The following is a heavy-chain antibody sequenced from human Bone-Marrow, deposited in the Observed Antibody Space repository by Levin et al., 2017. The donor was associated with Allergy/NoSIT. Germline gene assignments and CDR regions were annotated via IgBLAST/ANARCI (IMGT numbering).Heavy chain of an antibody. Sequence: GESLKISCQGSGYQFTGYWIGWVHQLPGKGLEWMGNIYPGDSETRSSPSFQGQVTVSVDNSINTSFLQWDSLRTSDTAIYYCARQSDELPPYGGGWVGGRFFDYGGQGTLVGVSS. CDR1: GYQFTGYW. D-gene: IGHD1-26*01. CDR3: ARQSDELPPYGGGWVGGRFFDY. CDR2: IYPGDSET. V-gene: IGHV5-51*07. J-gene: IGHJ4*02.